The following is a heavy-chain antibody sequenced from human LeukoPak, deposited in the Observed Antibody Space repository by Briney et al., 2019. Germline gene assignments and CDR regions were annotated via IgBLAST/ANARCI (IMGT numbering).Heavy chain of an antibody. CDR1: GYTFTIQG. J-gene: IGHJ4*02. V-gene: IGHV1-18*01. CDR3: ASRSGSTPYYFDY. CDR2: INTYNGKT. Sequence: ASVTVSFTSSGYTFTIQGSSWVRQARGQGREWMGWINTYNGKTNYAQNLQGRVTMTTDTSTSTAYMELRSLRSDDTAVYYCASRSGSTPYYFDYWGQGTLVTVSS. D-gene: IGHD3-3*01.